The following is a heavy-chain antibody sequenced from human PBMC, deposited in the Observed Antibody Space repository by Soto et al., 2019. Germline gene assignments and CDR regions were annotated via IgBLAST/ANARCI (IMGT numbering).Heavy chain of an antibody. Sequence: QVQLVQSGAEVKKPGSSVKVSCKASGGTFSNYAISWVRQAPGQGLEWMGGVIPIFGTTNYAQRFQGRGTITADESTSAAYMELSRLRSEDTAVYYCARVSSSWYKDYFDYWGQGTLVTVSS. CDR2: VIPIFGTT. D-gene: IGHD6-13*01. J-gene: IGHJ4*02. CDR1: GGTFSNYA. V-gene: IGHV1-69*12. CDR3: ARVSSSWYKDYFDY.